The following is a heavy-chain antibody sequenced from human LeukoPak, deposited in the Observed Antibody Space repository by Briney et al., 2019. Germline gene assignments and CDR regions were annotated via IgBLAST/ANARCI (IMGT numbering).Heavy chain of an antibody. V-gene: IGHV1-2*02. CDR2: INPNSGGT. CDR3: ARDRGDGGYYDSSPLTE. J-gene: IGHJ4*02. CDR1: GYTFTGYY. D-gene: IGHD3-22*01. Sequence: ASVKVSCKASGYTFTGYYMHWVRQAPGQGLEWMGWINPNSGGTNYAQKFQGRVTMTRDTSISTAYMELSRLRSDGTAVYYCARDRGDGGYYDSSPLTEWGQGTLVTVSS.